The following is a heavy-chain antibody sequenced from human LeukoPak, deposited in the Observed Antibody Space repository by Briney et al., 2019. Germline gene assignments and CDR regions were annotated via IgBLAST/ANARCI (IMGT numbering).Heavy chain of an antibody. D-gene: IGHD3-22*01. CDR2: INPSGGST. V-gene: IGHV1-46*01. J-gene: IGHJ4*02. CDR3: ARDSSAKYYYDSSGYPDY. CDR1: GYTFTSYY. Sequence: ASVKVSCKASGYTFTSYYMHWVRQAPGQGLEWMGIINPSGGSTSYAQKFQGRVTMTRDTSASTAYMELSSLRSEDTAVYYCARDSSAKYYYDSSGYPDYWGQGTLVTVSS.